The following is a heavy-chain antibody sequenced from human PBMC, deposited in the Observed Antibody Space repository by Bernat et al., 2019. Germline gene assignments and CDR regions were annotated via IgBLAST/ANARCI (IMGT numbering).Heavy chain of an antibody. Sequence: QVQLVESGGVVVQPGRSLRLSCAASGFTFSSYAMHWVRQAPGKGLEWVAVISYDGSNKYYADSVKGRFTISRDNSKNTLYLQMNSLRAEDTAVYYCARVIAVAGTSMDVWGQGTTVTVSS. D-gene: IGHD6-19*01. V-gene: IGHV3-30-3*01. CDR2: ISYDGSNK. CDR3: ARVIAVAGTSMDV. CDR1: GFTFSSYA. J-gene: IGHJ6*02.